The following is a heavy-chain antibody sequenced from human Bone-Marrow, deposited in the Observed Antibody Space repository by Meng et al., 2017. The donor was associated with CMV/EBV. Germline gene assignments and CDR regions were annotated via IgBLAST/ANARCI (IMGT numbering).Heavy chain of an antibody. Sequence: GGSLRLSCAASGFTFSSYSMNWVRQAPGKGLQWVSYISSSSSTIYFADSVKGRFTISRDNAKNSLYLQMNSLRAEDTAVYYCARKMRQFWSGGGGMDVWGQGTTVTVSS. J-gene: IGHJ6*02. CDR1: GFTFSSYS. CDR3: ARKMRQFWSGGGGMDV. CDR2: ISSSSSTI. D-gene: IGHD3-3*01. V-gene: IGHV3-48*04.